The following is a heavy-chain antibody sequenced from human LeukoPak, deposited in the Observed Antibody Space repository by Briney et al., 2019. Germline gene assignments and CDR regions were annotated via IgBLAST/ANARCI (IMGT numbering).Heavy chain of an antibody. CDR1: GGSISSYY. CDR3: ARDGGSYFDS. D-gene: IGHD3-10*01. J-gene: IGHJ4*02. Sequence: SETLSLTCTVSGGSISSYYWSWIRQPPGKGLEWIGYIYYSGSTNYNPSLKSRVTISVNTSKNQFSLKLSSVTAADTAVYYCARDGGSYFDSWGQGTLVTVPS. V-gene: IGHV4-59*01. CDR2: IYYSGST.